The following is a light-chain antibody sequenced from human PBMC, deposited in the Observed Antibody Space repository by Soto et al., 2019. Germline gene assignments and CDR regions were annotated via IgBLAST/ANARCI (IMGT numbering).Light chain of an antibody. CDR1: QSVSSY. CDR2: GTS. V-gene: IGKV3-20*01. J-gene: IGKJ5*01. CDR3: QPYGSSIT. Sequence: VWAQCPATLSLSPGGSGTHSFRASQSVSSYLAWYQQKPGQAPRLLIYGTSSRATGIPDRFIRSGSGTAFTLPIRCPEPEDVAVFYWQPYGSSITDGEGTRLEIK.